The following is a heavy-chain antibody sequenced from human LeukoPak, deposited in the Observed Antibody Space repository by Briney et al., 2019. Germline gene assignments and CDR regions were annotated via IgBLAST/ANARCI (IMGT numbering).Heavy chain of an antibody. CDR2: INSDGTDT. D-gene: IGHD1-1*01. V-gene: IGHV3-74*01. CDR3: AKGSNFAFDN. J-gene: IGHJ4*02. Sequence: GGSLRLSCAASGFTFSNFWMHWVRQAPGMGLVWVSQINSDGTDTLYADSVKGRFTISRDNAKNTLYLQMNSLRAEGTAVYYCAKGSNFAFDNWGQGILVTVSS. CDR1: GFTFSNFW.